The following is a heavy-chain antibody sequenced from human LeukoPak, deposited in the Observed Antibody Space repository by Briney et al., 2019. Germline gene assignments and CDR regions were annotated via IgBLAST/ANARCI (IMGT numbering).Heavy chain of an antibody. CDR2: INHSXST. J-gene: IGHJ4*02. CDR3: ARGRGDYIWGSYRYYVSYYFDY. Sequence: GXXXXXIRQPPGXXLEWIGEINHSXSTNYNPSLKSRVTISVDTSKNQFSLKLSSVTAADTAVYYCARGRGDYIWGSYRYYVSYYFDYWGQGTLVTVSS. D-gene: IGHD3-16*02. V-gene: IGHV4-34*01. CDR1: GXX.